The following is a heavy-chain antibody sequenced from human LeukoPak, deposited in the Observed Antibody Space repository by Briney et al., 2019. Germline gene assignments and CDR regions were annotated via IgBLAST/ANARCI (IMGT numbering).Heavy chain of an antibody. CDR1: GGSLRSNNW. V-gene: IGHV4-4*02. CDR2: IYHTGSA. CDR3: ARGGTYDFWSGYYSDV. Sequence: SETLSLTCAVSGGSLRSNNWWSWVRQPPGKGLEWIGEIYHTGSANFNPSLKSRLTMSVDKSENQFSLKLSSVTAADTAVYYCARGGTYDFWSGYYSDVWGKGTTVTVSS. J-gene: IGHJ6*04. D-gene: IGHD3-3*01.